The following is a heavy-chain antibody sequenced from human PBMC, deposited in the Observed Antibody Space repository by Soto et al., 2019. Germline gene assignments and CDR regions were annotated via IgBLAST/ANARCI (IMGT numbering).Heavy chain of an antibody. J-gene: IGHJ4*02. CDR2: ISPYNGHT. CDR3: ARHRNFFDY. CDR1: GYTFNNYG. Sequence: QDQLVQSGAEVKKPGASVKVSCKASGYTFNNYGITWVRQAPGQGLEWMGWISPYNGHTNYAQKLHGRVTMTTDTSTSKAYMELRSLRSDDTAVYYCARHRNFFDYWGQGTLVTVSS. V-gene: IGHV1-18*01.